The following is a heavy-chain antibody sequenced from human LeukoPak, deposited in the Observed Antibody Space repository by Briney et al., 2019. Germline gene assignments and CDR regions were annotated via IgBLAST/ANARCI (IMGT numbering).Heavy chain of an antibody. J-gene: IGHJ4*02. Sequence: GASVKVSCKASGYTFTSYYMHWVRQAPGQGLEWMGIINPSGGSTSYAQKFQGRVTMTRDTSTSTVYMELSSLRSEDTAVYYCARAEADYYGSGSYGYWGQGTLVTVSS. D-gene: IGHD3-10*01. V-gene: IGHV1-46*01. CDR3: ARAEADYYGSGSYGY. CDR2: INPSGGST. CDR1: GYTFTSYY.